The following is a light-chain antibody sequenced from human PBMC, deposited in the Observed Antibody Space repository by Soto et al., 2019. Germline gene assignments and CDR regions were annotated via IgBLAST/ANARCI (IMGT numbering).Light chain of an antibody. CDR3: QQRSNWPWT. Sequence: EIVLTQSPGTLSLSPGERATLSCRASQSVSSGYLAWYQQKPGQAPRLLIYDASNRATGIPARFSGSGSGTDFTLTISSLEPEDFAVYYCQQRSNWPWTFGQGTKVDIK. V-gene: IGKV3-11*01. CDR1: QSVSSGY. J-gene: IGKJ1*01. CDR2: DAS.